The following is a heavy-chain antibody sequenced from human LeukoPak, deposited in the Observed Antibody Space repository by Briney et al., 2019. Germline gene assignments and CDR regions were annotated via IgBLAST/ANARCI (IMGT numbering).Heavy chain of an antibody. J-gene: IGHJ4*02. CDR2: MSGSGGST. Sequence: GGSLRLSCAASGFTFSSYAMNWVRQAPGKGLEWVSGMSGSGGSTYYADSVKGRFTISRDSSKDTLYLQMNSLRAEDTAVYYCAKEATGAFDYWGQGTLVTVSS. D-gene: IGHD1-1*01. CDR3: AKEATGAFDY. CDR1: GFTFSSYA. V-gene: IGHV3-23*01.